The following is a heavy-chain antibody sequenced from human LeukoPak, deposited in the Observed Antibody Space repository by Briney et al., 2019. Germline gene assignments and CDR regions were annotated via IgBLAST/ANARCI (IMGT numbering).Heavy chain of an antibody. J-gene: IGHJ6*02. D-gene: IGHD3-22*01. Sequence: ASVKVSCKASGYTFTSYGISWVRQAPGQGLEWMGWISAYNGNTNYAQKLQGRVTMTTDTSTSTAYMELRSLRSDDTAVYYCARDLYDSSGYYYYYYSMDVWGQGTTVTVSS. V-gene: IGHV1-18*01. CDR2: ISAYNGNT. CDR3: ARDLYDSSGYYYYYYSMDV. CDR1: GYTFTSYG.